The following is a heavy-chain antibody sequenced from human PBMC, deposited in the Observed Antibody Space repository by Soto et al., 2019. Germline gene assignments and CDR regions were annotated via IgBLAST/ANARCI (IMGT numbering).Heavy chain of an antibody. D-gene: IGHD6-13*01. CDR2: IIPIFGTA. V-gene: IGHV1-69*13. J-gene: IGHJ5*02. CDR1: GGTFSSYA. CDR3: ARAIGPPRGSWYISWFDP. Sequence: SVKVSCKASGGTFSSYAISWVRQAPGQGLEWMGGIIPIFGTANYAQKFQGRVTITADESTSTAYMELSSLRSEDTAVYYCARAIGPPRGSWYISWFDPWGQGTLVTVSS.